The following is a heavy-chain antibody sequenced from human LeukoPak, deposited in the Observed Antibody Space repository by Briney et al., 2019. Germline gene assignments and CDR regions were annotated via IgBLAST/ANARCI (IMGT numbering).Heavy chain of an antibody. CDR2: IYYSGST. J-gene: IGHJ4*02. Sequence: SETLSLTCTVSGGSIGSGGYYWSWIRQHPGKGLEWIGYIYYSGSTYYNPSLKSRVTISVDTPKNQFSLKLSSVTAADTAVYYCAGGSGYSYGYYFDYWGQGTLVTVSS. V-gene: IGHV4-31*03. CDR3: AGGSGYSYGYYFDY. CDR1: GGSIGSGGYY. D-gene: IGHD5-18*01.